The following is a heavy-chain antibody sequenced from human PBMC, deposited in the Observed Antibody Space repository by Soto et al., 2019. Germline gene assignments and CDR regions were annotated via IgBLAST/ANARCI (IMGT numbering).Heavy chain of an antibody. V-gene: IGHV1-3*05. CDR1: GYPFSNYA. Sequence: QVQLVQSGAEEKKPGASVKVSCKASGYPFSNYAMHWVRQAPGQGLEWMGWINAGNGNSKYSQKFQGRVTITRDTSANTAHMELDSLRSEDTAVYYCATSTYCSSSTCYQWYGMDVWGQGTTVTVSS. D-gene: IGHD2-2*01. CDR3: ATSTYCSSSTCYQWYGMDV. J-gene: IGHJ6*02. CDR2: INAGNGNS.